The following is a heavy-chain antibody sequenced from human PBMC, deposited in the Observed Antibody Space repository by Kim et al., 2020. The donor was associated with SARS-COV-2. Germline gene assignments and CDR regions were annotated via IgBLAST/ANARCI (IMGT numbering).Heavy chain of an antibody. V-gene: IGHV4-4*02. Sequence: SETLSLTCAVSGGSISSSSWCCCVRQPPGRGLVWCGEIFHSGSTTYYPSLKSRLTISVDKSTNQFSLTLSSVTAAATAVYYCARSRVLWFGELPLYYFDYWGQGTLVTVSS. D-gene: IGHD3-10*01. CDR2: IFHSGST. CDR1: GGSISSSSW. J-gene: IGHJ4*02. CDR3: ARSRVLWFGELPLYYFDY.